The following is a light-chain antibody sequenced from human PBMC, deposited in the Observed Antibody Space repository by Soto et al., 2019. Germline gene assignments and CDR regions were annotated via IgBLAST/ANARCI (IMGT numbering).Light chain of an antibody. CDR2: GAS. J-gene: IGKJ1*01. CDR3: QQYNNWPWT. CDR1: QSVSNN. Sequence: EIVLTQSPGTLSSSPGERATLSCRTSQSVSNNYLAWYQQKPGQAPRLLIYGASSRATGIPARFSGSGSGIEFTLTISSLQSEDFAVYYCQQYNNWPWTFGQGTKVDIK. V-gene: IGKV3-15*01.